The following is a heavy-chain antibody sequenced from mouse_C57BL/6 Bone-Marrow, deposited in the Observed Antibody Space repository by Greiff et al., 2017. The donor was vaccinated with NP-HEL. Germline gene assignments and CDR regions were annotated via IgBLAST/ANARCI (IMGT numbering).Heavy chain of an antibody. V-gene: IGHV2-6-1*01. CDR1: GFSLTSYG. Sequence: VKLVESGPGLVAPSQSLSITCTVSGFSLTSYGVHWVRQPPGKGLEWLVVIWSDGSTTYNSALKSRLSISKDNSKSQVFLKMNSLQTDDTAMYYCARQGGYDGYYDWYCDVWGTGTTVTVSS. CDR3: ARQGGYDGYYDWYCDV. D-gene: IGHD2-3*01. CDR2: IWSDGST. J-gene: IGHJ1*03.